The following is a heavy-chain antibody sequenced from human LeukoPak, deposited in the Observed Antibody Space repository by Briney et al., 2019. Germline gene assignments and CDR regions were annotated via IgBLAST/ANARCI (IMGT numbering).Heavy chain of an antibody. V-gene: IGHV3-73*01. CDR1: GFTFSGSA. CDR2: IRSKANSYAT. J-gene: IGHJ4*02. Sequence: PGGSLRLSCAASGFTFSGSAMHWVRQASGKGLEWVGRIRSKANSYATAYAASVQGRFTISRDDSKNTAYLQMNSLKTEDTALYYCTPTSTAMVTNFYYWGQGPVVTVSS. CDR3: TPTSTAMVTNFYY. D-gene: IGHD5-18*01.